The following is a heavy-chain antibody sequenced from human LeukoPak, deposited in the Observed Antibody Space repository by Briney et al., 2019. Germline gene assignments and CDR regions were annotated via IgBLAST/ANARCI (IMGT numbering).Heavy chain of an antibody. CDR1: GFAFSSYS. J-gene: IGHJ4*02. D-gene: IGHD6-13*01. Sequence: GGSLRLSCAASGFAFSSYSMNWVRQAPGKGLEWVSSISSSSSYIYYADSVKGRFTISRDNAKNSLYLQMNSLRAEDTAVYYCARAGKQLDHDYWGQGTLVTVSS. CDR3: ARAGKQLDHDY. CDR2: ISSSSSYI. V-gene: IGHV3-21*01.